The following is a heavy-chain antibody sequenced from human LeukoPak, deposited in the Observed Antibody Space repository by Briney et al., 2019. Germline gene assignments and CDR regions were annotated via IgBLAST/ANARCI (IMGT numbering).Heavy chain of an antibody. CDR2: FDPEDGET. D-gene: IGHD2-15*01. CDR3: ARARGRGYCSGGSCYDFDY. J-gene: IGHJ4*02. Sequence: ASVKVSCKVSGYTLTELSMHWVRQAPGKGLEWMGGFDPEDGETIYAQKFQGRVTMTEDTSTDTAYMELSSLRSDDTAVYYCARARGRGYCSGGSCYDFDYWGQGTLVTVSS. V-gene: IGHV1-24*01. CDR1: GYTLTELS.